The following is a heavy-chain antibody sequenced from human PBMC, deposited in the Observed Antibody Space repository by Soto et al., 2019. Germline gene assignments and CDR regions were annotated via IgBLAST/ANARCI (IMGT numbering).Heavy chain of an antibody. CDR1: GDAIYIGGYY. Sequence: PSETLSLTCTVSGDAIYIGGYYWTWIRQHPGKGLEWIGYIYHTGSSYYNPSLKSRVTISVDASKNQLSLRLASVTAADTAVYYCARDLRGYSRYDYLDYWGQGIPVTVSS. CDR3: ARDLRGYSRYDYLDY. CDR2: IYHTGSS. J-gene: IGHJ4*02. D-gene: IGHD5-12*01. V-gene: IGHV4-31*03.